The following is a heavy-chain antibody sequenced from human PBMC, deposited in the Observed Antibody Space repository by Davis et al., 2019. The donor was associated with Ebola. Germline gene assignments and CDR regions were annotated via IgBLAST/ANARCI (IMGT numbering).Heavy chain of an antibody. CDR1: GYTFTSYW. CDR2: IYPGDSET. Sequence: PGGSLRLSCRASGYTFTSYWIGWVRQLPGKGLEWMGIIYPGDSETRYSPSFQGQVTISADKSVSTAYLQWSSLKASDTAMYYCARPAYCGGDCLGDAFDIWGQGTMVTVSA. CDR3: ARPAYCGGDCLGDAFDI. V-gene: IGHV5-51*01. D-gene: IGHD2-21*01. J-gene: IGHJ3*02.